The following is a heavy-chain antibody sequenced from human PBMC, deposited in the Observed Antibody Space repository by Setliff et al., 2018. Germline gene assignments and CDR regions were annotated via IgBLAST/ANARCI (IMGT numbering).Heavy chain of an antibody. CDR3: AKHVLSSGWPNDAFDF. CDR2: IKSDGSHT. V-gene: IGHV3-74*01. Sequence: PGGSLRLSCAASGFTFRSYNMHWVRQVPGKGLMWVSYIKSDGSHTAYADSVKGRFTISRANSKNTLYLQMNSQRAEDAAVYYCAKHVLSSGWPNDAFDFWGQGTMVTVSS. J-gene: IGHJ3*01. CDR1: GFTFRSYN. D-gene: IGHD6-25*01.